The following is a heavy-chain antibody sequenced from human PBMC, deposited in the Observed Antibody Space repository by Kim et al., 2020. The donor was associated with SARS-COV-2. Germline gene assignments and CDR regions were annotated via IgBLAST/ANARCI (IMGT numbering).Heavy chain of an antibody. CDR2: IYYSGSA. CDR1: GGSISSGGYY. CDR3: ARGSLTMIVVVVAFDI. J-gene: IGHJ3*02. V-gene: IGHV4-31*03. Sequence: SETLSLTCTVSGGSISSGGYYWSWIRQHPGKGLEWIGYIYYSGSAFYSPSLKSRVTISVDTSKNQFSLKLSSVTASDTAVYYCARGSLTMIVVVVAFDI. D-gene: IGHD3-22*01.